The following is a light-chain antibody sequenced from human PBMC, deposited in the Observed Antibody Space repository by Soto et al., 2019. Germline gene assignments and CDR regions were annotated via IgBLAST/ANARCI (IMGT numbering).Light chain of an antibody. Sequence: QPVLTQSPSASASLGASVKLTCTLSSGHSSYAIAWHRQRPEKGPRYLMKLNSDGSHSKGDGIPDRFSGSSSGAERYLTISRLQSADEADYYCQTWGTGIQVFGGGTKLTVL. CDR3: QTWGTGIQV. CDR2: LNSDGSH. V-gene: IGLV4-69*01. J-gene: IGLJ2*01. CDR1: SGHSSYA.